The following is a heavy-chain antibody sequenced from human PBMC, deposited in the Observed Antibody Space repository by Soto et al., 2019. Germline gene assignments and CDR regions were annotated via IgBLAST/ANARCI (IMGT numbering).Heavy chain of an antibody. Sequence: QVQLVQSGAEVKKPGASVKVSCRASGYTFTSYGISWVRQAPGQGLEWLGWISAYNGNTNYAQKFQGRVTMTTDTSTNTAYMELRSLRSDDSAMYFCARYILSGYYGNYYYCAMDVWGQGTTVAVSS. V-gene: IGHV1-18*01. CDR2: ISAYNGNT. D-gene: IGHD3-9*01. CDR3: ARYILSGYYGNYYYCAMDV. CDR1: GYTFTSYG. J-gene: IGHJ6*02.